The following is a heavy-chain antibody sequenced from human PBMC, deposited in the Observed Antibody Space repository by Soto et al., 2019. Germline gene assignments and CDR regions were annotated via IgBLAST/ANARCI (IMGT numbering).Heavy chain of an antibody. D-gene: IGHD1-26*01. V-gene: IGHV4-31*03. J-gene: IGHJ4*02. CDR2: IFYSGST. Sequence: QVQLQESGPGLVKPSQTLSLTCTVSGGSISSGGYYWSWIRQHPGKGLEWIGYIFYSGSTYYNPSLKSRVTISVDTSKNQFSLKLSSVTAADTAVYYCARGDTSMGATCVSYWGQGTLVTVSS. CDR1: GGSISSGGYY. CDR3: ARGDTSMGATCVSY.